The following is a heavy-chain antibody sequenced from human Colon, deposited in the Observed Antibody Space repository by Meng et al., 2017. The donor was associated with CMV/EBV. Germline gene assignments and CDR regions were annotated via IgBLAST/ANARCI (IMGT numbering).Heavy chain of an antibody. J-gene: IGHJ4*02. D-gene: IGHD1-26*01. CDR2: IRYDGSNK. V-gene: IGHV3-30*02. CDR1: GFTFSSYG. CDR3: TREQLGY. Sequence: GGSLRLSCAASGFTFSSYGMHWVRQAPGKGLEWVAFIRYDGSNKYYADSVKGRFTISRDNSKNTVYLQMNGLRADDTAKYYCTREQLGYWGQGTMVTVSS.